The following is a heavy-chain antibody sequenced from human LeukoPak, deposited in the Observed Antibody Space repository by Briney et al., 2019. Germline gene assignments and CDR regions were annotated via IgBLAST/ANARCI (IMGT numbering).Heavy chain of an antibody. J-gene: IGHJ4*02. Sequence: SETLSLTCTVSGGSISSYYWSWIRQPPGKGLEWIGYIYYSGSTNYNPSLKSRVTISVDTSKNQFSLKLSSVTAADTAVYYCARGYSGYDPLIDYWGQGTLVTVSP. CDR3: ARGYSGYDPLIDY. CDR2: IYYSGST. CDR1: GGSISSYY. D-gene: IGHD5-12*01. V-gene: IGHV4-59*01.